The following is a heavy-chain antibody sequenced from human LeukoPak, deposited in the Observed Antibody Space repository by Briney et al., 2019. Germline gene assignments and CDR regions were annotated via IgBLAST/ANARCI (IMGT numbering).Heavy chain of an antibody. V-gene: IGHV3-23*01. J-gene: IGHJ4*02. Sequence: GGSLRLSCAASGFTFSSYAMGWVRQAPGKGLEWVSAIEGTGGGTFSADSVKGRFTISRDNSKNTLYLQMNSLRAEDTAVYYCAKGYDSSGYYNIDYWGQGTLVTVSS. CDR3: AKGYDSSGYYNIDY. CDR1: GFTFSSYA. CDR2: IEGTGGGT. D-gene: IGHD3-22*01.